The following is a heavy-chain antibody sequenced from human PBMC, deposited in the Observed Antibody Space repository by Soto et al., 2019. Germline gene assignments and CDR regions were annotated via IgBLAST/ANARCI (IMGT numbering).Heavy chain of an antibody. J-gene: IGHJ4*02. V-gene: IGHV1-69*06. CDR3: ARRDTSGFLRYFDN. CDR1: GGTFSSFINYP. Sequence: GASVKVSCKTSGGTFSSFINYPINRVRQAPGQGLEWMGGIVPNVGTVNYAQKFRGKVTITADKSTGTAYMELSSLRSEDTALYYCARRDTSGFLRYFDNWGQGTQVTVSS. D-gene: IGHD3-3*01. CDR2: IVPNVGTV.